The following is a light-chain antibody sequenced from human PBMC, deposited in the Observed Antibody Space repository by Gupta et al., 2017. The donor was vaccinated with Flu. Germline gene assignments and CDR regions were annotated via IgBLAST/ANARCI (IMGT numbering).Light chain of an antibody. V-gene: IGLV2-14*03. J-gene: IGLJ2*01. Sequence: IAISCTGTSSDIGGYDYVSWYQQHPGNEPKRLLLDVSRRPAGISDRFSCYRSGNKASPHIIGLLAEDEAVNYCSSSTNANTVCVFGGGTKLTVL. CDR3: SSSTNANTVCV. CDR2: DVS. CDR1: SSDIGGYDY.